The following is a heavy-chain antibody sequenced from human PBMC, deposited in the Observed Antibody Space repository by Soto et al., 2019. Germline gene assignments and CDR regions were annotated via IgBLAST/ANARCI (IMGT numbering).Heavy chain of an antibody. V-gene: IGHV1-18*04. CDR2: ISAYNGNT. Sequence: QVQLVQSGAEVKKPGASVKVSCKASGYTFTSYGISWVRQAPGQGLEWMGWISAYNGNTNYAQKLQGRVTMTTDTSTSTAYMELRSLRSDDTAVYYCARDGVVVVPADHYYYYGMDVWGQGTTVTVSS. CDR1: GYTFTSYG. CDR3: ARDGVVVVPADHYYYYGMDV. D-gene: IGHD2-2*01. J-gene: IGHJ6*02.